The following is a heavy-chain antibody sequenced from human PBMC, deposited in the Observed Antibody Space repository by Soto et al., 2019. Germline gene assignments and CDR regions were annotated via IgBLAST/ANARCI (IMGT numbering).Heavy chain of an antibody. CDR3: IQSRCGGDCLQSYASHYYYGMDV. J-gene: IGHJ6*02. D-gene: IGHD2-21*02. Sequence: QITLKESGPTLVKPTQTLTLTCTFSGFSLSTSGVGVGWIRQPPGKALEWLALIYWDDDKRYSPSLRSRLTINKDTSKTQLVLTMTNMYPVDTAPYYCIQSRCGGDCLQSYASHYYYGMDVWGQGTTVTVSS. V-gene: IGHV2-5*02. CDR1: GFSLSTSGVG. CDR2: IYWDDDK.